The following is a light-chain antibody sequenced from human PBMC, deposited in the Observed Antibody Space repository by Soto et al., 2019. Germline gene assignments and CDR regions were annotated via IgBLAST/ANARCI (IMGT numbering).Light chain of an antibody. CDR3: HQHSDWPLT. CDR1: QSVGNS. Sequence: EIVLTQSPATLSLPPGERATLSCRASQSVGNSLAGYQQKPGQAPGLLIHEVSTRATGLPARFSGSGSGKDFTLNSCSLEPENFGVYYCHQHSDWPLTFGAGTRVEIK. CDR2: EVS. J-gene: IGKJ4*01. V-gene: IGKV3-11*01.